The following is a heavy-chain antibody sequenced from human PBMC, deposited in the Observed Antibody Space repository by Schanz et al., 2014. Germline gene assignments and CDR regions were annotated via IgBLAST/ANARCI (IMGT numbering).Heavy chain of an antibody. CDR2: IPHNDDGS. CDR3: AKVRNIHGWDYYGMDV. J-gene: IGHJ6*02. Sequence: EVLLVDSGGGLVQPGGSLRLSCAASGFTFSSYAMTWIRQVPGKGLEWVSGIPHNDDGSYYADSVKGRFTISRDNSKNTLYLGMNSLRAEDTAVYYCAKVRNIHGWDYYGMDVWGQGTTVTVSS. D-gene: IGHD6-19*01. V-gene: IGHV3-23*04. CDR1: GFTFSSYA.